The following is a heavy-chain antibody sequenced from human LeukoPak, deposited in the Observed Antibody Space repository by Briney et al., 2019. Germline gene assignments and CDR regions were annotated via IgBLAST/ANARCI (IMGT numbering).Heavy chain of an antibody. CDR1: GFTFNNYW. CDR3: ARPMRGFAFDI. V-gene: IGHV3-21*01. J-gene: IGHJ3*02. Sequence: GGSLRLSCAVSGFTFNNYWMNWVRQAPGKGLEWVSSISSSSSYIYYADSVKGRFTISRDNAKNSLYLQMNSLRAEDTAVYYCARPMRGFAFDIWGQGTMVTVSS. CDR2: ISSSSSYI. D-gene: IGHD3-16*01.